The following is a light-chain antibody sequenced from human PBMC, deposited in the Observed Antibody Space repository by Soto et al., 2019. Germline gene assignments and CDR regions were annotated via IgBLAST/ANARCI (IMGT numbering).Light chain of an antibody. CDR1: SSNIGSNT. V-gene: IGLV1-44*01. J-gene: IGLJ1*01. CDR2: SNN. CDR3: AAWDDSLNGSYV. Sequence: QSVLTQPPSASGTPGQRVTISCSGSSSNIGSNTVNWYQQLPGTAPNLLIYSNNHRPSAVPDRFSGSKSGTSASLAISGLQSEDEADYYCAAWDDSLNGSYVFGTGTKLTVL.